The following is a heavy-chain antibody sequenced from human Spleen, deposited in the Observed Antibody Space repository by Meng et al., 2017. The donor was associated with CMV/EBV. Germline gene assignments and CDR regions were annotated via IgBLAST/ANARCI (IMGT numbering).Heavy chain of an antibody. J-gene: IGHJ4*02. V-gene: IGHV3-21*04. CDR3: AKAFSSSWYREYYDY. CDR2: ISSSSSYI. D-gene: IGHD6-13*01. Sequence: GESLKISCAASGFTFSSYSMNWVRQAPGKGLEWVSSISSSSSYIYYADSVKGRFTISRDNAKNSLYLQMNSLRVEDTAVYYCAKAFSSSWYREYYDYWGQGTLVTVSS. CDR1: GFTFSSYS.